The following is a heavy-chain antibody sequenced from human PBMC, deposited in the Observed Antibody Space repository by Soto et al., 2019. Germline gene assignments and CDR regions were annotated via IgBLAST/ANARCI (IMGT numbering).Heavy chain of an antibody. D-gene: IGHD3-22*01. V-gene: IGHV4-30-4*01. CDR3: ARDLPTYYYDRSGYAHGGVSPHIDY. CDR1: GGSISSGDYY. CDR2: IYYSGST. Sequence: SETLSLTCTVSGGSISSGDYYWSWIRQPPGKGLEWIGYIYYSGSTYYNPSLKSRVTISVDTSKNQFSLKLSSVTAADTAVYYCARDLPTYYYDRSGYAHGGVSPHIDYWGQGNLVTFSS. J-gene: IGHJ4*02.